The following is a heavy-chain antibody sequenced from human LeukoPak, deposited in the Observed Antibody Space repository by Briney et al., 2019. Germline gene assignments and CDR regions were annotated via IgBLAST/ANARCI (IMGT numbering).Heavy chain of an antibody. CDR2: IIPIFGTA. V-gene: IGHV1-69*05. D-gene: IGHD2-15*01. J-gene: IGHJ4*02. Sequence: SVKVSCKASGGTFSSYAISWVRQATGQGLEWMGGIIPIFGTANYAQKFQGRVTITTDESTSTAYMELSSLRSEDTAVYYCASLKFSGTFDYWGQGTLVTVSS. CDR3: ASLKFSGTFDY. CDR1: GGTFSSYA.